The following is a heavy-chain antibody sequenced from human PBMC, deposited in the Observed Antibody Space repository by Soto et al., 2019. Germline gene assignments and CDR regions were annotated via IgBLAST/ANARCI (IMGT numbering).Heavy chain of an antibody. V-gene: IGHV4-39*01. J-gene: IGHJ6*02. Sequence: SETLSLTCTVSGGSISSSSDYWGWIRQPPGKGLEWIGNVYYGGSTYYNPSLKSRVTISVETSKSQFSLKLSSVTAADTAAYYCAGGDYYHSSGYYFYYYTMDVWGQGTTLTVSS. CDR1: GGSISSSSDY. CDR3: AGGDYYHSSGYYFYYYTMDV. CDR2: VYYGGST. D-gene: IGHD3-22*01.